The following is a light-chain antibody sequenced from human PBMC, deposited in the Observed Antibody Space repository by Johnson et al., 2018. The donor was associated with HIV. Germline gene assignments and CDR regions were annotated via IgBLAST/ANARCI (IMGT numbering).Light chain of an antibody. CDR2: ENN. V-gene: IGLV1-51*02. Sequence: QSVLTQPPSVSAAPGQKVTIPCSGSSSNIGNNYVSWYQQLPGTAPKLLIYENNKRPSGIPDRFSGSKSGTSATLGITGLQTGDEADYYCGAWDSRLSVCVFGPGTKVTVL. CDR1: SSNIGNNY. J-gene: IGLJ1*01. CDR3: GAWDSRLSVCV.